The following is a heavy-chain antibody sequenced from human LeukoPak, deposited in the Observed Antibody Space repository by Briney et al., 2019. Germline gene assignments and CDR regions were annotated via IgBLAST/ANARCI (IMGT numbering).Heavy chain of an antibody. Sequence: PSETLSLTCTVSGGSISSYYWSWIRQPPGKGLEGIGYIYTSGNTNYNPSLKSRVTISVDTSKNQFSLKLTSVTAADTAVYYCARHEPGSVRHAFDIWGQGTMVTVSS. CDR3: ARHEPGSVRHAFDI. CDR1: GGSISSYY. CDR2: IYTSGNT. D-gene: IGHD3-10*01. J-gene: IGHJ3*02. V-gene: IGHV4-4*09.